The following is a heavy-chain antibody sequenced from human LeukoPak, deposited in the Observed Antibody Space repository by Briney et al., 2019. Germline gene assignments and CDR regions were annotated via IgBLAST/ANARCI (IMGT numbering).Heavy chain of an antibody. V-gene: IGHV3-15*01. J-gene: IGHJ4*02. CDR1: GFTFSNGW. CDR2: IKSKTDGGTT. Sequence: GGTLRLSCAASGFTFSNGWMGWVRQAPGKGLEWVGRIKSKTDGGTTDYAAPVKGRFTISRDDSKNTLCLQANSLKTEDTAVYYCTTDRSIAVRPLFDYWGQGSLVTVSS. CDR3: TTDRSIAVRPLFDY. D-gene: IGHD6-6*01.